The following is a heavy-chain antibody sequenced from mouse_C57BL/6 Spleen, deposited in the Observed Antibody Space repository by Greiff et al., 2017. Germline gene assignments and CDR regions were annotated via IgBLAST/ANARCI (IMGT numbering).Heavy chain of an antibody. Sequence: LVESGPELVKPGASVKISCKASGYSFTDYNMNWVKQSNGKSLEWIGVINPNYGTTSYNQKFKGKATLTVDQSSSTAYMQLNSLTSEDSAVYYCARRKGSYYYGSSYDAMDYWGQGTSVTVSS. CDR2: INPNYGTT. V-gene: IGHV1-39*01. J-gene: IGHJ4*01. CDR1: GYSFTDYN. CDR3: ARRKGSYYYGSSYDAMDY. D-gene: IGHD1-1*01.